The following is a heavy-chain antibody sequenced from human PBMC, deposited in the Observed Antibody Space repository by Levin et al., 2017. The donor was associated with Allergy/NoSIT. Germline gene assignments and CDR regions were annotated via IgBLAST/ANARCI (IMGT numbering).Heavy chain of an antibody. CDR1: GFTVSSNY. CDR2: IYSGGDT. V-gene: IGHV3-66*02. J-gene: IGHJ4*02. Sequence: PGGSLRLSCAASGFTVSSNYMSWVRQAPGKGLEWVSVIYSGGDTYYADSVMCRFTISRDNSKNTLYLQMNRLRSEDTAVYYCARNHAWYGAWYFDYWGKGTLVSVSS. D-gene: IGHD3-10*01. CDR3: ARNHAWYGAWYFDY.